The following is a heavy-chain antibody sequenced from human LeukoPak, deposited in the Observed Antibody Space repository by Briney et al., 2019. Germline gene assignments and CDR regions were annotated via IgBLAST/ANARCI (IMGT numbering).Heavy chain of an antibody. D-gene: IGHD1-26*01. CDR2: IYYSGST. J-gene: IGHJ5*02. V-gene: IGHV4-39*07. CDR3: SRLLGATKVLHNWFDP. Sequence: SETLSLTCTVSGGSISNNNYYWGWIRQPPGKGLEWIGTIYYSGSTYYNPSLKSRVTISVDTSNNQFSLKLSSVTAADTALYYCSRLLGATKVLHNWFDPWGQGTLVTVSS. CDR1: GGSISNNNYY.